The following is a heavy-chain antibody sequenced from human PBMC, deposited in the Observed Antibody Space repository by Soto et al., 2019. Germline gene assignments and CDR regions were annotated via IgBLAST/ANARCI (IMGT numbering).Heavy chain of an antibody. V-gene: IGHV3-30*03. CDR1: GFTFSNYG. CDR3: ARGIIYGDIACYLDY. CDR2: ISHDGNNR. D-gene: IGHD4-17*01. J-gene: IGHJ4*02. Sequence: GGSLRLSCAASGFTFSNYGMHWVRQAPGKGLEWVAVISHDGNNRNYVDSVKGRFTTSRDNSKNSLYLQMNSLRDEDTAVYFCARGIIYGDIACYLDYWGQGSLVTVSS.